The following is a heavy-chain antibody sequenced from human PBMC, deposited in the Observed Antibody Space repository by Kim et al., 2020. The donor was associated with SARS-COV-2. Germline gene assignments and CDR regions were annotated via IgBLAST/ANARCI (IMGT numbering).Heavy chain of an antibody. CDR3: AREGKKRGYSYGSDAFDI. D-gene: IGHD5-18*01. V-gene: IGHV3-53*01. Sequence: GGSLRLSCAASGFTVSSNYMSWVRQAPGKGLEWVSVIYSGGSTYYADSVKGRFTISRDNSKNTLYLQMNSLRAEDTAVYYCAREGKKRGYSYGSDAFDIWGQGTMVTVSS. J-gene: IGHJ3*02. CDR1: GFTVSSNY. CDR2: IYSGGST.